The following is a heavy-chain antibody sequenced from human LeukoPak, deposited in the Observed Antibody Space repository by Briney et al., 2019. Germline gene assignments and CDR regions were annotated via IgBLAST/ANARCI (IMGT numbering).Heavy chain of an antibody. Sequence: PSETLSLTCTVSGGSISSGSYYWSWIRQPPGKGLEWIGEINHRGSTNYNPSLKSRVTISVDTSKNEFSLNLDSVTAADTAVYYCARTTYYEFWSGSPGAFDIWGQGSRVTVSS. CDR1: GGSISSGSYY. D-gene: IGHD3-3*01. CDR3: ARTTYYEFWSGSPGAFDI. V-gene: IGHV4-61*01. CDR2: INHRGST. J-gene: IGHJ3*02.